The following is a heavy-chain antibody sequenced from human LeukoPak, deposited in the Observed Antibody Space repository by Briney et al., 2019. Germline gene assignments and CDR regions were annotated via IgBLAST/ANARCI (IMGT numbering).Heavy chain of an antibody. CDR1: GFTFSDPW. D-gene: IGHD2-15*01. CDR3: TTRRQDGW. CDR2: IKSKSDGGTI. Sequence: PGGSLRLSCVGSGFTFSDPWMSWVRQAPGKGLEWVGRIKSKSDGGTIDYAAPVKVRFTISRDDSRNTLYLQMNSLKTEDTAVYYCTTRRQDGWWGQGTLVTVS. J-gene: IGHJ4*02. V-gene: IGHV3-15*01.